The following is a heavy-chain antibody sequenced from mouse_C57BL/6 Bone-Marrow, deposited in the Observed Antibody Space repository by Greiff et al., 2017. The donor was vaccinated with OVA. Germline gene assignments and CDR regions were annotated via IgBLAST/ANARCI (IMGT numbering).Heavy chain of an antibody. CDR1: GFSLTSYG. CDR2: IWSDGRT. D-gene: IGHD6-5*01. CDR3: ARHFLFPFYAMDY. V-gene: IGHV2-6-1*01. J-gene: IGHJ4*01. Sequence: VKLVESGPGLVAPSQSLSITCTVSGFSLTSYGVHWVRQPPGKGLEWLVVIWSDGRTTYNSDLKSRLSTSKDNSKSQVFLKMNSLQTDDTAMYYWARHFLFPFYAMDYWGQGTSVTVSS.